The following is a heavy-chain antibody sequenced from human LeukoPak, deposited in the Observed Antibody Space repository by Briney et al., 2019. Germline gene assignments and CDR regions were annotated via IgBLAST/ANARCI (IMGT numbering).Heavy chain of an antibody. J-gene: IGHJ5*02. CDR2: IYYSGST. D-gene: IGHD4-11*01. Sequence: SETLSLTCTVSGGSISSSSYYWGWIRQPPGKGLEWIGSIYYSGSTYYNPSLKSRVTISVDTSKNQFSLKLSSVTAADTAVYYCARTLYSNYVGYNWFDPWGQGTLVTVSS. CDR3: ARTLYSNYVGYNWFDP. V-gene: IGHV4-39*01. CDR1: GGSISSSSYY.